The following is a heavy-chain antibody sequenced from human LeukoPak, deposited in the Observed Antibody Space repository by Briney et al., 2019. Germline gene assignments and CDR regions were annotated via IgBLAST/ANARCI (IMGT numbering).Heavy chain of an antibody. CDR1: GFTVSSNY. V-gene: IGHV3-66*01. J-gene: IGHJ4*02. CDR2: IYSGGST. Sequence: GGSLRLSCAASGFTVSSNYMSWVRQAPGKGLEWVSVIYSGGSTYYADSVKGRVTISRDNSKNTAYLHMNSLRAEDTAVYYCARWFFKQKGLDYWGQGTLVTVSS. D-gene: IGHD3-10*01. CDR3: ARWFFKQKGLDY.